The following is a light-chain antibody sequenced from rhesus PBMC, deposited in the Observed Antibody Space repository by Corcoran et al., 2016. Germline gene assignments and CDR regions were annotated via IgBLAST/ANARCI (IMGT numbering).Light chain of an antibody. CDR3: LQHNSYPLT. CDR1: QGISSY. CDR2: DAS. J-gene: IGKJ4*01. Sequence: DIQMTQSPSSLSASVGDTVTITCRASQGISSYLNWFQQKPGKAPKLLIYDASSLESGVPLRFSGSGSWTDFTLTISSLQPEDFAAYYCLQHNSYPLTFGGGTKVEIK. V-gene: IGKV1-28*03.